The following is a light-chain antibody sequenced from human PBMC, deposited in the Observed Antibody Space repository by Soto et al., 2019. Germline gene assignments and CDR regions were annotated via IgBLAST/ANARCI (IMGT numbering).Light chain of an antibody. V-gene: IGKV4-1*01. CDR3: QQYYSTPLT. J-gene: IGKJ4*01. Sequence: DILMTQSPDSLSLSLGEMVTXNXXSXXIGLYSSNNRNYLAWYQQKPGQPPKLLTYWASTRESGVPDRISGSGSGTDFTLTISSLQAEDVAVYYCQQYYSTPLTFGGGTKVDIK. CDR2: WAS. CDR1: XIGLYSSNNRNY.